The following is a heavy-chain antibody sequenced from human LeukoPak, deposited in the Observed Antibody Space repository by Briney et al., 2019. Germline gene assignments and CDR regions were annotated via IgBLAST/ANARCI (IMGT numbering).Heavy chain of an antibody. D-gene: IGHD7-27*01. CDR1: GFTFSSYA. Sequence: PGGSLRLSCAASGFTFSSYAMHWVRQAPGQGLEWVAVMSYDGNDKYYADSVKGRFTISRDNSKNTLYLQMNSLRTEDTAVYYCARAPRSWGFDYWGQGTLVTVSS. CDR2: MSYDGNDK. CDR3: ARAPRSWGFDY. V-gene: IGHV3-30-3*01. J-gene: IGHJ4*02.